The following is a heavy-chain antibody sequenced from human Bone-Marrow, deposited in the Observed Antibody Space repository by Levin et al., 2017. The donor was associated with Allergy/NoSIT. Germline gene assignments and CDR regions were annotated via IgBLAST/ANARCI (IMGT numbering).Heavy chain of an antibody. CDR1: GFTFRSYT. CDR3: AAEYYPGSSGFDY. CDR2: ITNTFSDK. V-gene: IGHV3-21*01. D-gene: IGHD3-22*01. Sequence: GGSLRLSCAASGFTFRSYTMNWVRQAPGKGLEWVSTITNTFSDKYYADSVKGRFFISRDDAESSLYLQMNSLTADDTAIYYCAAEYYPGSSGFDYWGQGTVVTVSS. J-gene: IGHJ4*02.